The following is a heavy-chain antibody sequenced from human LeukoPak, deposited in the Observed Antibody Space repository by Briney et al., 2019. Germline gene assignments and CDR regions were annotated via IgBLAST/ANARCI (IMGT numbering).Heavy chain of an antibody. Sequence: PGRSLRLSCAASGFTFDDYAMHWVRQAPGKGLEWVLGISWNSGSIGYADSVKGRFTISRDNAKNSLYLQMNSLRAEDTALYYCAKDNGDLSAYDSNFDYWGQGTLVTVSS. CDR3: AKDNGDLSAYDSNFDY. CDR2: ISWNSGSI. J-gene: IGHJ4*02. V-gene: IGHV3-9*01. D-gene: IGHD3-3*01. CDR1: GFTFDDYA.